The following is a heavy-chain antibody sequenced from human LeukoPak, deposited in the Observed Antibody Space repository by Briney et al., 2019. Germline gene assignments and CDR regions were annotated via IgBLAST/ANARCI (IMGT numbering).Heavy chain of an antibody. Sequence: AGGSLRLSCAASGFTFRDYYMSWVRQAPGKGLEWVSVINSGGGTYYADSVKGRFTISRDSSKNTLYLQMNSLRVEDTAVYYCARDRPRAVWGQGTTVTVSS. CDR2: INSGGGT. J-gene: IGHJ6*02. V-gene: IGHV3-53*01. CDR3: ARDRPRAV. CDR1: GFTFRDYY.